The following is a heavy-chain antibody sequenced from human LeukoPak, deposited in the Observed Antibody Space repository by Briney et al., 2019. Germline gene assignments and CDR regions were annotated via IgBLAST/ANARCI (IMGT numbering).Heavy chain of an antibody. V-gene: IGHV3-53*01. CDR1: GFTVSSNY. CDR2: IYSGGST. J-gene: IGHJ6*02. D-gene: IGHD2-21*02. CDR3: AWYNCGGDCHYYYHGMDV. Sequence: GGSLRLSCAASGFTVSSNYMSWVRQAPGKGLEWVSVIYSGGSTYYADSVKGRFTISRDNSKNTLYLQMNSLRAEDTAVYYCAWYNCGGDCHYYYHGMDVWGQGTTVTVSS.